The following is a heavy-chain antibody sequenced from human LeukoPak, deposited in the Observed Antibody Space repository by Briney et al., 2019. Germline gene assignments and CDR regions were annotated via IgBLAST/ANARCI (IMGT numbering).Heavy chain of an antibody. D-gene: IGHD2-2*01. V-gene: IGHV3-30-3*01. J-gene: IGHJ4*02. CDR2: TSYDETYK. CDR1: GFTFSNYA. CDR3: VRAHTNCCYNYFDY. Sequence: PGGSLRLSCAASGFTFSNYAMHWVRQAPGKGLDWVAVTSYDETYKYYADSVEDRFTISRDNSKNTLYLQMDSLRAEDTAVYYCVRAHTNCCYNYFDYWGQGTLVTVSS.